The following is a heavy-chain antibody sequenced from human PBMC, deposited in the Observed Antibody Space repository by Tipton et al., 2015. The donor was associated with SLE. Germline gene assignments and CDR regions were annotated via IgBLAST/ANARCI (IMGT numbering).Heavy chain of an antibody. V-gene: IGHV4-61*09. CDR2: IYTSGST. CDR1: GGSISSGSYY. CDR3: VQGQLVGIAVATDAFDI. Sequence: TLSLTCTVSGGSISSGSYYWSWIRQPAGKGLEWIGYIYTSGSTNYNPSLKSRVTISVDTSKNQFSLKLSSVTAADTAVYYCVQGQLVGIAVATDAFDIWGQGTMVTVSS. D-gene: IGHD6-19*01. J-gene: IGHJ3*02.